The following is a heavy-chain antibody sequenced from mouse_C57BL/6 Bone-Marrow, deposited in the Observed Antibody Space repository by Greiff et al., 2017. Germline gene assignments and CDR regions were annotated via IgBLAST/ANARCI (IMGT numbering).Heavy chain of an antibody. V-gene: IGHV1-82*01. CDR1: GYAFSSSW. D-gene: IGHD1-2*01. Sequence: QVQLKESGPELVKPGASVKISCKASGYAFSSSWMNWVKQRPGKGLEWIGRIYPGDGDTNYNGKVKGKATLTADTSSSTAYMQLSSLTSEDCAVYFCARGGLLRRWGQGTTLTVSS. J-gene: IGHJ2*01. CDR2: IYPGDGDT. CDR3: ARGGLLRR.